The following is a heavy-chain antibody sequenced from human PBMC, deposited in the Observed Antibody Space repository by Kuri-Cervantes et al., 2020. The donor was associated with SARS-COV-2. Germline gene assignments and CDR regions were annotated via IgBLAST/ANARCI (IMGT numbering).Heavy chain of an antibody. J-gene: IGHJ5*02. D-gene: IGHD3-10*01. Sequence: ASVKVSCKASGYTFTGYYNHWLRQAPGQRLEWIGWINPNSGGKNYAQKFQGRVTMTRDTSISTAYMELSRLRSYDTAVYYFARGNGSGGSGWFDPWGQGTLVTVSS. CDR1: GYTFTGYY. V-gene: IGHV1-2*02. CDR3: ARGNGSGGSGWFDP. CDR2: INPNSGGK.